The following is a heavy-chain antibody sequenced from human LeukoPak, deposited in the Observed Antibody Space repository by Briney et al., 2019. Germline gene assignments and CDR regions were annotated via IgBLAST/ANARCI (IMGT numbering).Heavy chain of an antibody. J-gene: IGHJ6*03. Sequence: SETLSLTCAVSGSSMNYYYWTWMRQPPGRGLEWIGYVFYSGSTNYNPSLKSRVTISLDTSKSQFSLKLSSVTAADTAVYYCARSGGYSYGSYYYYMDVWGKGTTVTVSS. CDR1: GSSMNYYY. CDR3: ARSGGYSYGSYYYYMDV. D-gene: IGHD5-18*01. V-gene: IGHV4-59*01. CDR2: VFYSGST.